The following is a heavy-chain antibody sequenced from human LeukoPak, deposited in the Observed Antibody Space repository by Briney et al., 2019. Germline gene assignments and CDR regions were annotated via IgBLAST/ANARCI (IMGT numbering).Heavy chain of an antibody. Sequence: GGSLRLSCAASGFTVSSNYMSWVRQAPGKGLEWVSLISWDGGSTYYADSVKGRFTISRDNSKNSLYLQMNSLRAEDTALYYCAKDLRIDFWSGYFDYWGQGTLVTVSS. V-gene: IGHV3-43D*03. CDR2: ISWDGGST. CDR3: AKDLRIDFWSGYFDY. CDR1: GFTVSSNY. D-gene: IGHD3-3*01. J-gene: IGHJ4*02.